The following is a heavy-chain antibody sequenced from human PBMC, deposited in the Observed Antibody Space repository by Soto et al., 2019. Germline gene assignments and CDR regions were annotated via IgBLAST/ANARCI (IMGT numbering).Heavy chain of an antibody. Sequence: GGSLRLSGAASGFTFSGSAMHWVRQASGKGLEWVGRIRSKANSYATAYAASVKGRFTISRDDSKNTAYLQMNSLKTEDTAVYYCTRHPHLESCPTRVCGSPPYYYYGMDVWRQGTTVTVSS. D-gene: IGHD2-8*01. J-gene: IGHJ6*02. CDR3: TRHPHLESCPTRVCGSPPYYYYGMDV. CDR1: GFTFSGSA. CDR2: IRSKANSYAT. V-gene: IGHV3-73*01.